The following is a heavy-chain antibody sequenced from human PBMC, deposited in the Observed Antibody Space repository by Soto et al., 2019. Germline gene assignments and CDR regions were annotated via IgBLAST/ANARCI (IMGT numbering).Heavy chain of an antibody. CDR3: AKHNSSGWCFDY. J-gene: IGHJ4*02. CDR1: GFTFSSYA. V-gene: IGHV3-23*01. Sequence: GGSLRLSCAASGFTFSSYAMSWVRQAPGKGLEWVAAISGSGGSTYYADSVKGRFTISRDNSKNTLYLQMNSLRAEDTAVYYWAKHNSSGWCFDYWGQGTLVTVSS. CDR2: ISGSGGST. D-gene: IGHD6-19*01.